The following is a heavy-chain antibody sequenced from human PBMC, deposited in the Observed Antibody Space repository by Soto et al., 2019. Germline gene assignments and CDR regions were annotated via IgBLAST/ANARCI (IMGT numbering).Heavy chain of an antibody. D-gene: IGHD3-16*01. CDR1: GFRFRNYA. J-gene: IGHJ4*02. Sequence: GVSLSLYCVASGFRFRNYAMSWVRQAPGKGLEWVSFISGSGGSTYYADSVKGRFTISRDNSKNTVFLQMNALRVEDTGVYYCTRGSRPTSTGKGAGWGQGTLVTVSS. CDR2: ISGSGGST. V-gene: IGHV3-23*01. CDR3: TRGSRPTSTGKGAG.